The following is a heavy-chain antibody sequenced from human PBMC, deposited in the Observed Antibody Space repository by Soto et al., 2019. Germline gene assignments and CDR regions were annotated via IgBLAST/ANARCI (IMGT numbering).Heavy chain of an antibody. CDR1: GGSISSYD. CDR3: ARQIPDGFWSGYQFDY. D-gene: IGHD3-3*01. CDR2: IYYSGST. J-gene: IGHJ4*02. V-gene: IGHV4-59*08. Sequence: SETLCLTWTVAGGSISSYDGSWIRQPPGKGLEWIGYIYYSGSTTYNPSLKSRVTISVDTSKNHFSLKLSSVTAADTAVYYCARQIPDGFWSGYQFDYWGQGTLVTVSS.